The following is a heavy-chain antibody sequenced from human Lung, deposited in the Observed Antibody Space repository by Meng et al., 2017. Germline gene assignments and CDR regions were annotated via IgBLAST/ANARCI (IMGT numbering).Heavy chain of an antibody. Sequence: VAPQVSGTGPVNPSQPLSLTCTVSGGSISSSNYYWSWIRQPPGKGLEWSGHIYNSGSTYYNPSLKSRITISVDTSKNQFSLKLSSVTAADTAVYYCARGQKGYFDLWGRGTLVTVSS. CDR3: ARGQKGYFDL. CDR2: IYNSGST. CDR1: GGSISSSNYY. V-gene: IGHV4-30-4*01. J-gene: IGHJ2*01.